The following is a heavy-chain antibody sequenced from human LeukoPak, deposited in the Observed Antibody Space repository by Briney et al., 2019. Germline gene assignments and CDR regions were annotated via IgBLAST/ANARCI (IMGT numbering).Heavy chain of an antibody. CDR3: AREQYYDFWSGYYTPVV. CDR1: GFTFSSYS. D-gene: IGHD3-3*01. Sequence: GSLRLSCAASGFTFSSYSMNWVRQAPGKGLEWVSYISSSSSTIYYADSVKGRFTISRDNAKNSLYLQMNSLRAEDTAVYYCAREQYYDFWSGYYTPVVWGQGTLVTVSS. J-gene: IGHJ4*02. CDR2: ISSSSSTI. V-gene: IGHV3-48*01.